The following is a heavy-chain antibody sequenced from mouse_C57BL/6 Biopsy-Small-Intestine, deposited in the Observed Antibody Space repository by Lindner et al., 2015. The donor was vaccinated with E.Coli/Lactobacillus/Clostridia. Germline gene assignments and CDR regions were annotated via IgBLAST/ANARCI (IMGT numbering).Heavy chain of an antibody. D-gene: IGHD1-1*02. J-gene: IGHJ3*01. Sequence: SVKVSCKASGGTFSSYAISWVRQAPGQGLEWMGGIIPIFGTANYAQKFQGRVTITADESTSTAYMELSSLRSEDTAMYYCARFYCGIISCSILDAEYFQHWGQGTLVTVS. V-gene: IGHV1-81*01. CDR2: IIPIFGTA. CDR3: ARFYCGIISCSILDAEYFQH. CDR1: GGTFSSYA.